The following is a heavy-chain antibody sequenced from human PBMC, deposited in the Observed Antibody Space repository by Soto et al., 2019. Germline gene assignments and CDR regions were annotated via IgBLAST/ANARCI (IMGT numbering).Heavy chain of an antibody. Sequence: RASVKVSCKASGGTFSSYAISWVRQAPGQGLEWMGGIIPIFGTANYAQKFQGRVTITADKSTSTAYMELSSLRSEDTAVYYCAREGEHDFWSGYLRGYYYYGMDVWGQGTTVTVSS. CDR2: IIPIFGTA. D-gene: IGHD3-3*01. CDR3: AREGEHDFWSGYLRGYYYYGMDV. J-gene: IGHJ6*02. V-gene: IGHV1-69*06. CDR1: GGTFSSYA.